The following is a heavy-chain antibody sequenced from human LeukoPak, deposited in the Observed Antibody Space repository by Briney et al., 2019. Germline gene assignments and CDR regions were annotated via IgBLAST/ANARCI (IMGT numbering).Heavy chain of an antibody. J-gene: IGHJ4*02. CDR1: GGSFSGYY. V-gene: IGHV4-34*01. Sequence: SETLSLTCAVYGGSFSGYYWSWIRQPPGKGLEWIGEINHSGSTSYNPSLKSRVTISVDTSKNQFSLKLSSVTAADTAVYYCAREGTRGGYQHTYYFDYWGQGTLVTVSS. CDR3: AREGTRGGYQHTYYFDY. CDR2: INHSGST. D-gene: IGHD2-2*01.